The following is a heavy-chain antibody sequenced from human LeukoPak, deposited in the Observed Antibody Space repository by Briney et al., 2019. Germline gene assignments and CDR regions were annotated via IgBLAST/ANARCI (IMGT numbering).Heavy chain of an antibody. CDR1: GGSISSYY. CDR3: ARVRRHYDSSGHPQYHFDY. CDR2: IYYSGST. V-gene: IGHV4-59*01. D-gene: IGHD3-22*01. Sequence: SETLSLTCTVSGGSISSYYWSWIRQPAGKGLEWIGHIYYSGSTNYIPSLKSRVTTSVDTSKNQFSLRLSSVTAADTTVYYCARVRRHYDSSGHPQYHFDYWGQGTLVTVSS. J-gene: IGHJ4*02.